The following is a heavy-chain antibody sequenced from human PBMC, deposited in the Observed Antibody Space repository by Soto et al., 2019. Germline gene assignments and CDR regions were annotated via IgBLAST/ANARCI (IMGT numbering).Heavy chain of an antibody. J-gene: IGHJ4*02. V-gene: IGHV3-23*01. CDR3: AKARGGTCYSGLDC. CDR1: GFTFSNYA. CDR2: ICSSGGTT. D-gene: IGHD2-15*01. Sequence: EVQLLASGGGLVQPGGSLRLSCAASGFTFSNYAMSWVRQAPGKGLEWVSVICSSGGTTYYADSVKGRFTIYRDNSKNTLYLQMNSLGAEDTAVYLCAKARGGTCYSGLDCWGQGTQVTVSS.